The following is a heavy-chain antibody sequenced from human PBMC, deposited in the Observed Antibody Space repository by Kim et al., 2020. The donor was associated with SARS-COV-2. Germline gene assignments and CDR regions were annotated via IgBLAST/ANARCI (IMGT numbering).Heavy chain of an antibody. J-gene: IGHJ4*02. Sequence: SLRSRVTISVDTSKNQFSLKLSSVTAADTAVYYCAREYYYDSSGYPTLGYWGQGTLVTVSS. V-gene: IGHV4-34*01. D-gene: IGHD3-22*01. CDR3: AREYYYDSSGYPTLGY.